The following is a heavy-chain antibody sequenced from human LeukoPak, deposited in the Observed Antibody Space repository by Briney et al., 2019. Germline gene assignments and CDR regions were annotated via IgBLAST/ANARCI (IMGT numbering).Heavy chain of an antibody. CDR2: IKQDGSEK. Sequence: PGGSLRLPCAASGFTFSSYWMSWVRQAPGKGLEWVANIKQDGSEKYYVDSVKGRFTISRDNAKNSLYLQMNSLRAEDTAVYYCARDLVGATGNADAFDIWGQGTMVTVSS. J-gene: IGHJ3*02. D-gene: IGHD1-26*01. V-gene: IGHV3-7*01. CDR3: ARDLVGATGNADAFDI. CDR1: GFTFSSYW.